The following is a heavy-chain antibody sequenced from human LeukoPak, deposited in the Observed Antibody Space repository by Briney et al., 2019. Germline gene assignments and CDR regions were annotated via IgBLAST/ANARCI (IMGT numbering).Heavy chain of an antibody. Sequence: SETLSLTCTVSGGSISNYYWSWIRQPPGKGLEWIGYIYYSGSTSYNPSLKSRVTISGDTSKNQFSLKLSSVTGADTAMYYCARFSGVGYYYYGMDVWGQGTTVTVSS. CDR2: IYYSGST. CDR3: ARFSGVGYYYYGMDV. D-gene: IGHD3-3*01. CDR1: GGSISNYY. V-gene: IGHV4-59*12. J-gene: IGHJ6*02.